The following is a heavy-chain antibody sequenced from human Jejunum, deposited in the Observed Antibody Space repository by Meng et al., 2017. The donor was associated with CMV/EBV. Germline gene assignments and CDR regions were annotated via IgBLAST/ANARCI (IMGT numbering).Heavy chain of an antibody. CDR3: ARRLPFNVDWNVGWFGP. V-gene: IGHV2-5*02. J-gene: IGHJ5*02. CDR1: LTTSGVG. D-gene: IGHD1-1*01. Sequence: LTTSGVGVGRIRQPPGKALESLALIYWDDDKRYTPSLRSRLTITKDTSKNQVFLTMTNMDVADTATYYCARRLPFNVDWNVGWFGPWGHGILVTVSS. CDR2: IYWDDDK.